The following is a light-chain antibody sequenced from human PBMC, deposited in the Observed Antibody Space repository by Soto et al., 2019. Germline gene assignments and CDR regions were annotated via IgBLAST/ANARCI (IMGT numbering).Light chain of an antibody. CDR1: QGIGVY. Sequence: DIQMTQSPSSLSASLGDRVTITCRASQGIGVYLAWFQQKPGNVPRLLIYAASTLQSGVSSRFSGSASGTDFTLTISSLQPEDVATYYCQKYNSATLTFGGGTKVEIK. CDR2: AAS. V-gene: IGKV1-27*01. J-gene: IGKJ4*01. CDR3: QKYNSATLT.